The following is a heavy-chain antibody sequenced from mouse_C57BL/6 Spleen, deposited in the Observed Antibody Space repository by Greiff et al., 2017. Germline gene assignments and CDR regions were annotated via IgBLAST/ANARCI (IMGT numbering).Heavy chain of an antibody. CDR3: AVTTMVTTRAYYFDH. D-gene: IGHD2-2*01. CDR1: GYTFTDYY. Sequence: QVQLQQSGPELVKPGASVKISCKASGYTFTDYYINWVKQRPGQGLEWIGWICPGSGSTHYNEKFKGKATLTVDKSSSTAFMLLSSLTSEYSAVYFCAVTTMVTTRAYYFDHWCQVTPLTVSS. J-gene: IGHJ2*01. V-gene: IGHV1-75*01. CDR2: ICPGSGST.